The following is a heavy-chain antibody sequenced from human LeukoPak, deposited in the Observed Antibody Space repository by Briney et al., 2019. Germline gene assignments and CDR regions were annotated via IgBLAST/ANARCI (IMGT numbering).Heavy chain of an antibody. CDR2: IYTSGGT. J-gene: IGHJ3*02. D-gene: IGHD6-19*01. Sequence: SETLSLTCTVPGGSISSYYWSWIRHPPGKGLEWIGRIYTSGGTNYNPSLKSRVTMSVDTSKNQFSLKLSSVTAADTAVYYCAREPHSSGWYRDAFDIWGQGTMVTVSS. CDR3: AREPHSSGWYRDAFDI. V-gene: IGHV4-4*07. CDR1: GGSISSYY.